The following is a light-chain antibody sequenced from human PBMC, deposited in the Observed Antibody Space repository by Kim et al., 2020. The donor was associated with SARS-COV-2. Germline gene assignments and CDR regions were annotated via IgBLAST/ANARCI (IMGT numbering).Light chain of an antibody. J-gene: IGLJ2*01. V-gene: IGLV2-11*01. CDR1: SSDVGGYNY. CDR3: CPY. Sequence: QSALTQPRSVSGSPGQSVTISCTGTSSDVGGYNYVSWSQQHPVKAPKLMIYDVSKRPSGVPDRSSGSKSGNTASLTNSGLQAEDGADYYYCPYFG. CDR2: DVS.